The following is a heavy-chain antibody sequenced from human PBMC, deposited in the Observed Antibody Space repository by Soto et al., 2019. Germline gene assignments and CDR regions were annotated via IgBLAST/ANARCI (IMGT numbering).Heavy chain of an antibody. J-gene: IGHJ4*02. CDR1: GGSFSGYY. V-gene: IGHV4-34*01. Sequence: PSETLSLTCAVYGGSFSGYYWSWIRQPPGKGLEWIGEINHSGSTNYNPSLKSRVTISVDTSKNQFSLKLSSVTAADTAVYYCARGHTYSSGWYAAYWGQGTLVTVSS. CDR2: INHSGST. CDR3: ARGHTYSSGWYAAY. D-gene: IGHD6-19*01.